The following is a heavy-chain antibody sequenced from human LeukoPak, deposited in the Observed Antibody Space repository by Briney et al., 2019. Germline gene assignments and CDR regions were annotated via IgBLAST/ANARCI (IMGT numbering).Heavy chain of an antibody. CDR3: AREPQRGVYCSGGSCYSRRFFDY. CDR1: GGTFSSYA. J-gene: IGHJ4*02. Sequence: SVKVSCKASGGTFSSYAISWVRQAPGQGLEWMGGIIPIFGTANYAQKFQGRVTITAGESTSTAYMELSSLRPEDTAVYYCAREPQRGVYCSGGSCYSRRFFDYWGQGTLVTVSS. D-gene: IGHD2-15*01. CDR2: IIPIFGTA. V-gene: IGHV1-69*13.